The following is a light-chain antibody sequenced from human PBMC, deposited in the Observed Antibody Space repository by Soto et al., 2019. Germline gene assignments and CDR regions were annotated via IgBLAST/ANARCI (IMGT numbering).Light chain of an antibody. Sequence: DIQMTQSPSTLSASVGDRVSITCRASQSISSWLAWYQQKPGKAPKLLIYDASSLESGVPSRFSGSGSGTEFTLTISSLQPDDFATYYCQQYISYLLTFGQGTKVEIK. CDR3: QQYISYLLT. CDR1: QSISSW. CDR2: DAS. V-gene: IGKV1-5*01. J-gene: IGKJ1*01.